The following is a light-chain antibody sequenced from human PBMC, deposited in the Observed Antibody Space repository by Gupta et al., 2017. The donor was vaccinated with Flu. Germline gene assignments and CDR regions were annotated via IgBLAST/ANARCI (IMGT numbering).Light chain of an antibody. Sequence: VVMPQSPLSLPVTLGQPASISCRSSQSLVHSNGNTYLTWLQQRPGQSPRRIIYRVSNRDSGVPDRFSGSGSGKDFTLKISRGEDEDVGVYYCLQGKPWRTFGQGTKVEIK. V-gene: IGKV2-30*02. CDR1: QSLVHSNGNTY. J-gene: IGKJ1*01. CDR2: RVS. CDR3: LQGKPWRT.